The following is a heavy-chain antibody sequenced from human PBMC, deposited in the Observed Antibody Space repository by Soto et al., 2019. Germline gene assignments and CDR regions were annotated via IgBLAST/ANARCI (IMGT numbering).Heavy chain of an antibody. CDR1: GGSISSYY. CDR3: ARSTAMVTKFDY. D-gene: IGHD5-18*01. Sequence: QVQLQESGPGLVKPSETLSLTCTVSGGSISSYYWSWIRQPPGKGLEWIGYIYYGGGTNYNPSLKSRVTISVDTSKNQFSLKLNSVTAADTAVYYCARSTAMVTKFDYWGQGTLVTVSS. V-gene: IGHV4-59*01. CDR2: IYYGGGT. J-gene: IGHJ4*02.